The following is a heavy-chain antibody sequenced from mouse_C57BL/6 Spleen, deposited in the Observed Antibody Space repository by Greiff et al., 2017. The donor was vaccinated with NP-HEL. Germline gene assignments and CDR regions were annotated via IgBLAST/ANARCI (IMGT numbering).Heavy chain of an antibody. CDR2: ISSGSSTI. J-gene: IGHJ3*01. CDR3: ARAFYGSPPFAY. D-gene: IGHD1-1*01. V-gene: IGHV5-17*01. Sequence: EVKLMESGGGLVKPGGSLKLSCAASGFTFSDYGMHWVRQAPEKGLEWVAYISSGSSTIYYADTVKGRFTISRDNAKNTLFLQMTSLRSEDTAMYYCARAFYGSPPFAYWGQGTLVTVSA. CDR1: GFTFSDYG.